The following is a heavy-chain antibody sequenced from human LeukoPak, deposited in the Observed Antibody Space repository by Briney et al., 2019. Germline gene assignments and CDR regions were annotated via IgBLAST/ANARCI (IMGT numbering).Heavy chain of an antibody. D-gene: IGHD3-10*01. Sequence: GSLRLSCAASGFAFSSYAMSWVRQPPGKGLEWVSVISRRDDYTYYADSVKGRFTISRDNSKNTLYLQMNTLRAEDTAVYYCANDYRSGSFHDFWGQGTLVTVSS. CDR3: ANDYRSGSFHDF. V-gene: IGHV3-23*01. CDR1: GFAFSSYA. CDR2: ISRRDDYT. J-gene: IGHJ4*02.